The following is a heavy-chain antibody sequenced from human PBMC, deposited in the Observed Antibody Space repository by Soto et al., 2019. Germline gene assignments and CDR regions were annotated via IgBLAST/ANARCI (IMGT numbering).Heavy chain of an antibody. CDR1: GGTFSSYA. V-gene: IGHV1-69*13. D-gene: IGHD2-15*01. Sequence: ASVKVSCKASGGTFSSYAISWVRQAPGQGLEWMGGIIPIFGTANYAQKFQGRVTITADESTSTAYMELSSLRSEDTAVYYCARDCSGGSCYFYYYYGMDVWGQGTTVTV. CDR3: ARDCSGGSCYFYYYYGMDV. J-gene: IGHJ6*02. CDR2: IIPIFGTA.